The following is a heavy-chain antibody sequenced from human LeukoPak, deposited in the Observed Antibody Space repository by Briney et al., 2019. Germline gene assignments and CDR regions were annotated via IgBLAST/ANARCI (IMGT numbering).Heavy chain of an antibody. Sequence: PGGSLRLSCAASGFTFSSYAMSWVRRAPGKGLEWVGHIKSKTDGGTTDYAAPVKGRFTISRDDSKNTLYLQMNSLKTEDTAVYYCTTGLEWELPREFDYWGQGTLVTVSS. CDR1: GFTFSSYA. J-gene: IGHJ4*02. V-gene: IGHV3-15*01. CDR2: IKSKTDGGTT. CDR3: TTGLEWELPREFDY. D-gene: IGHD1-26*01.